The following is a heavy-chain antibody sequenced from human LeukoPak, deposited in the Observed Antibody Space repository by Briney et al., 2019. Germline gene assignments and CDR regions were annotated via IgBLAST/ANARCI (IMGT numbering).Heavy chain of an antibody. CDR1: GYTLTELS. Sequence: GASVKVSCKVSGYTLTELSMHWVRQAPGKGLEWMGGFDPEDGETIYAQKFQGRVTMTEDTSTDTAYMELSSLRSEDTAVYYCATDSGMAAAGTPTHYYYGMDVWGQGTTVTVSS. CDR2: FDPEDGET. V-gene: IGHV1-24*01. J-gene: IGHJ6*02. D-gene: IGHD6-13*01. CDR3: ATDSGMAAAGTPTHYYYGMDV.